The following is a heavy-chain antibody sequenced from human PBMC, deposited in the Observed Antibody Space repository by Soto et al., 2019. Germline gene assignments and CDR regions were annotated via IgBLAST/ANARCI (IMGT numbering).Heavy chain of an antibody. CDR1: GFTFSSYG. V-gene: IGHV3-30*18. D-gene: IGHD2-2*01. J-gene: IGHJ6*03. CDR2: ISYDGSNK. Sequence: GVSLRLSCAASGFTFSSYGMHWVRQAPGKGLEWVAVISYDGSNKYYADSVKGRFTISRDNSKNTLYLQMNSLRAEDTAVYYCAKGYTGIVVVPAASYYMDVWGKGTTVTVSS. CDR3: AKGYTGIVVVPAASYYMDV.